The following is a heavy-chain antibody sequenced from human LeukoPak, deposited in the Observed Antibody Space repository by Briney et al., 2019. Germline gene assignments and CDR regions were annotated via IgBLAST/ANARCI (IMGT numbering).Heavy chain of an antibody. CDR3: ARQQYSSFDY. D-gene: IGHD6-13*01. V-gene: IGHV1-46*01. CDR1: GGTFSSYA. Sequence: ASVKVSCKASGGTFSSYAISWVRQAPGQGLEWMGIINPTGGRTTYAQKFQGRVTMSSDTSTSTVFKELSSLRSEDTAVYYCARQQYSSFDYWGQGTLVTLSS. J-gene: IGHJ4*02. CDR2: INPTGGRT.